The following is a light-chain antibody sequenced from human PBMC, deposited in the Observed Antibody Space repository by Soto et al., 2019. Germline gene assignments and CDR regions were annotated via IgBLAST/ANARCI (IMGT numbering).Light chain of an antibody. V-gene: IGKV3-20*01. CDR1: QSVSNNY. CDR3: QQYGSSRT. CDR2: GAS. J-gene: IGKJ1*01. Sequence: EIVLTQSPGTLSLSPGERATLSCGASQSVSNNYLAWYQQKPGQAPRLLIYGASNMATGIPSKFSGSGSGTDFTLTISRLEPEDFAVYYCQQYGSSRTFGQGTKVDI.